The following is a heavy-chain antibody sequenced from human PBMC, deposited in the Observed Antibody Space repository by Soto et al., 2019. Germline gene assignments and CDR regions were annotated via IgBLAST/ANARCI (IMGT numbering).Heavy chain of an antibody. V-gene: IGHV3-23*01. CDR2: ISGSGVTT. Sequence: EVRLLESGGGLVQPGGSLRLSCAASGFTFNTYAMNWVRQAPGKGLEWVSAISGSGVTTDYADSVKGRFTISRDNSKNTLYVQLNSLRTDDTAVYYCAKDVHYAILTGIEYFQHWGQGTLVTVSS. J-gene: IGHJ1*01. CDR3: AKDVHYAILTGIEYFQH. CDR1: GFTFNTYA. D-gene: IGHD3-9*01.